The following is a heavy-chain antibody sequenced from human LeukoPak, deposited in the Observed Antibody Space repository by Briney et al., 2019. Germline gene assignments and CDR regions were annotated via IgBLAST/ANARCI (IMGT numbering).Heavy chain of an antibody. CDR2: INPKSGGT. J-gene: IGHJ4*02. CDR3: ARDQNYYDSSGYYCPVY. Sequence: ASVKVSCKASGYTFTGYYIHWVRQAPGQGLEWMGWINPKSGGTNYAQKFQGRVTMTRDTSISTAYMELSRLRSDDTAVYFCARDQNYYDSSGYYCPVYWGQGTLVTVSS. CDR1: GYTFTGYY. V-gene: IGHV1-2*02. D-gene: IGHD3-22*01.